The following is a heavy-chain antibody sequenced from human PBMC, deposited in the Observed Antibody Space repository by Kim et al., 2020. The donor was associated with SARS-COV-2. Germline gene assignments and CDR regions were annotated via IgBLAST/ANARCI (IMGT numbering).Heavy chain of an antibody. CDR1: GFTFSSYS. J-gene: IGHJ6*02. Sequence: GGSLRLSCAASGFTFSSYSMTWVRQAPGKGLEWVSYISSSSTIYYADSVKGRFTISRDNAKNSPYLRMNSLRDEDTAVYYCARDGPYSSSWYYYGMYVWGQRATVSVSS. V-gene: IGHV3-48*02. D-gene: IGHD6-13*01. CDR2: ISSSSTI. CDR3: ARDGPYSSSWYYYGMYV.